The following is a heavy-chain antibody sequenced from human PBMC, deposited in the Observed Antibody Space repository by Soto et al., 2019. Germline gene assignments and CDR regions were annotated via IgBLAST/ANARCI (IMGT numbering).Heavy chain of an antibody. CDR3: ARGSFRGYTRTVYDYIWGSYRFSFDY. CDR1: GGSFSGYY. Sequence: QVQLQQWGAGLLKPSETLSLTCAVYGGSFSGYYWSWIRQPPGKGLEWIGEINHSGSTNYNPSLKSRVTISVDTSKNQFSLKLSSVTAADTAVYYCARGSFRGYTRTVYDYIWGSYRFSFDYWGQGTLVTVSS. CDR2: INHSGST. J-gene: IGHJ4*02. D-gene: IGHD3-16*02. V-gene: IGHV4-34*01.